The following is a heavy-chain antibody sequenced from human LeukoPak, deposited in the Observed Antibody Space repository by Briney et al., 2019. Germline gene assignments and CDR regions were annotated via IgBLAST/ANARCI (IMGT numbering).Heavy chain of an antibody. D-gene: IGHD3-3*01. V-gene: IGHV3-7*03. CDR3: ARDQYDTWSRRGNFDS. CDR1: GFTFGKYW. Sequence: GGSLRLSCVASGFTFGKYWMSWVRQAPGKGLEWVANIKLDGSEKNYVDSVKGRFTISRDNTKNSLYLQMNSLRVEDTAVFYCARDQYDTWSRRGNFDSWGQGTLVIISS. CDR2: IKLDGSEK. J-gene: IGHJ4*02.